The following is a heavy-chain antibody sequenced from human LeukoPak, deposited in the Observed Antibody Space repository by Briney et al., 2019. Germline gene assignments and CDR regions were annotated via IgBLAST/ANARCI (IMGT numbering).Heavy chain of an antibody. CDR1: GFTFSSYA. J-gene: IGHJ6*02. V-gene: IGHV3-23*01. Sequence: PGGSLRLSCAASGFTFSSYAMSWVCQAPGKGLEWVSAISGSGGSTYYADSVKGRFTISRDNSKNTLYLQMNSLRAEDTAVYYCANGSPRYYYGMDVWGQGTTVTVSS. CDR3: ANGSPRYYYGMDV. CDR2: ISGSGGST.